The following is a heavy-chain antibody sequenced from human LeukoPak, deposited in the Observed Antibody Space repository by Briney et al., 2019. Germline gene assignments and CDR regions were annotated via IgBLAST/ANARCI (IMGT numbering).Heavy chain of an antibody. CDR2: IYTSGST. Sequence: SETLSLTCTVSGGSISSGSYYWSWIRQPAGKGLEWIGRIYTSGSTNYNPSLKSRVTISVDTSKNQFSPKPSSVTAADTAVYYCAREGGSPGLLWFGEFHNWFDPWGQGTLVTVSS. J-gene: IGHJ5*02. CDR1: GGSISSGSYY. D-gene: IGHD3-10*01. V-gene: IGHV4-61*02. CDR3: AREGGSPGLLWFGEFHNWFDP.